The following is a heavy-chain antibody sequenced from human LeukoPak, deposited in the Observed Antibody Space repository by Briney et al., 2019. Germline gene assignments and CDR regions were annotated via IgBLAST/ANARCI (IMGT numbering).Heavy chain of an antibody. V-gene: IGHV3-48*04. Sequence: GGSLRLSCAASGFTFGSYSMNWVRQAPGKGLEWVSYISSSSSTIYYADSVKGRFTISRDNAKNSLYLQMNSLRAEDTAVYYCAKSQYYYDSSAAAGAFDIWGQGTMVTVSS. CDR1: GFTFGSYS. CDR2: ISSSSSTI. D-gene: IGHD3-22*01. J-gene: IGHJ3*02. CDR3: AKSQYYYDSSAAAGAFDI.